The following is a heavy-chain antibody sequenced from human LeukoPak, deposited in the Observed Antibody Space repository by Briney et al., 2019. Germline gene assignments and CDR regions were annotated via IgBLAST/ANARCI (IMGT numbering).Heavy chain of an antibody. J-gene: IGHJ4*02. V-gene: IGHV4-34*01. CDR2: INHSGST. CDR3: AVFTGPIDY. D-gene: IGHD3-10*01. CDR1: GGSFSGYY. Sequence: SETLSLTCAVYGGSFSGYYWSWIRQPPGKGLEWIGEINHSGSTNYNPSLKSRVTISVDTSKNQFSLKLSSVTAADTAVYFCAVFTGPIDYWGQGTLVTASS.